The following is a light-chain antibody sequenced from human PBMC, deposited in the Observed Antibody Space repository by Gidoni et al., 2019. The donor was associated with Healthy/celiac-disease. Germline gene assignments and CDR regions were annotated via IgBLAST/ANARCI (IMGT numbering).Light chain of an antibody. J-gene: IGLJ1*01. V-gene: IGLV3-1*01. CDR2: QDS. CDR3: QVWDSSTAV. Sequence: YELTQPPAVAVSPGQTASITCSGDKLGDKYACWYQQKPGQSPVLVIYQDSKRPSGIPERFSGSNSGNTATLTISGTQAMDEADYYCQVWDSSTAVFGTGTKVTVL. CDR1: KLGDKY.